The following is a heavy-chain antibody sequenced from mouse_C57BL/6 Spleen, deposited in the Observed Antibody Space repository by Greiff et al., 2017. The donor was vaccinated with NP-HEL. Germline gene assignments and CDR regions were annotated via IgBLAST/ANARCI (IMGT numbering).Heavy chain of an antibody. Sequence: VQLQESGAELVKPGASVKISCKASGYAFSSYWMNWVKQRPGKGLEWIGQIYPGDGDTNYNGKFKGKATLTADKSSSTAYMQLSSLTSEDSAVYFCARGEDYYGSSTYFDVWGTGTTVTVSS. V-gene: IGHV1-80*01. CDR2: IYPGDGDT. CDR1: GYAFSSYW. J-gene: IGHJ1*03. CDR3: ARGEDYYGSSTYFDV. D-gene: IGHD1-1*01.